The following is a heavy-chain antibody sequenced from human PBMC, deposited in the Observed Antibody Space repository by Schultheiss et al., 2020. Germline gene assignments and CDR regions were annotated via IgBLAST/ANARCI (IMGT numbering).Heavy chain of an antibody. CDR2: IYYSGST. CDR1: GGSISSYY. D-gene: IGHD6-13*01. Sequence: SETLSLTCTVSGGSISSYYWSWIRQPPGKGLEWIGYIYYSGSTNYNPSLKSRVTISVDTSKNQFSLKLSSVTAADTAVYYCARGAAAVFFQNAENWFDPWGQGTLVTVSS. CDR3: ARGAAAVFFQNAENWFDP. V-gene: IGHV4-59*12. J-gene: IGHJ5*02.